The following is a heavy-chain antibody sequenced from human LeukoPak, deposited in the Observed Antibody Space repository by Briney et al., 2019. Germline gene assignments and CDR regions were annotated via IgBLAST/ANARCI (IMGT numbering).Heavy chain of an antibody. J-gene: IGHJ4*02. D-gene: IGHD3-22*01. V-gene: IGHV3-23*01. CDR2: ISGSGGST. CDR3: AKDPTYYYDSSGYYYAY. Sequence: GGSQRLSCAASGFTFSSYAMSWVRQAPGKGLEWVSAISGSGGSTYYADSVKGRFTISRDDSKNTLYLQMNSLRAEDTAVYYCAKDPTYYYDSSGYYYAYWGQGTLVTVSS. CDR1: GFTFSSYA.